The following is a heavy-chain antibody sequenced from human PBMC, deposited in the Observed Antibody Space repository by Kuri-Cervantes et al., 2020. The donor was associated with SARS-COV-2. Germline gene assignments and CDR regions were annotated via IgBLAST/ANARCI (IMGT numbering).Heavy chain of an antibody. CDR2: FDPEDGET. V-gene: IGHV1-24*01. D-gene: IGHD3-22*01. J-gene: IGHJ6*03. CDR3: ALGYWGSGYPRYYYMDV. Sequence: ASVKVSCKVSGYTLTELSMHWVRQAPGKGLEWMGGFDPEDGETIYAQKFQGRVTMTEDTSTDTAYMELSSLRSDDTAVYYCALGYWGSGYPRYYYMDVWGKGTTVTVSS. CDR1: GYTLTELS.